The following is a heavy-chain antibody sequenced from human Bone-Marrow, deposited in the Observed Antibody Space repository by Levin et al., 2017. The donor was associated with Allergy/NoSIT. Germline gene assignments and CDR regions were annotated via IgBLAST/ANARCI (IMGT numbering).Heavy chain of an antibody. D-gene: IGHD2/OR15-2a*01. V-gene: IGHV3-15*07. CDR3: TTVPVCIGTRCFLGWSGTFEY. Sequence: GGSLRLSCAASGFAFTNAWVNWVRQAPGKGLEWVGRIKSNTDGGTTDYAAPVKGRFMISRDDSRNMLYLQMNSLKTEDTAVYFCTTVPVCIGTRCFLGWSGTFEYWGQGTLVTVSS. CDR1: GFAFTNAW. J-gene: IGHJ4*02. CDR2: IKSNTDGGTT.